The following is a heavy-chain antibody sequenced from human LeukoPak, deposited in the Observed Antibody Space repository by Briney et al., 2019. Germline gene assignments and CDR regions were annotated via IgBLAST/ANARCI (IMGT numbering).Heavy chain of an antibody. Sequence: GASVTVSCKASGYTFTWYYMHWVRQAPGQGLEGMGWINPNSGDTNYAQKFQGRVTMTRDTSISTAYMELSRLRSDDTAVYYCARESCSGGSCYPDFDYWGQGTLVTVSS. J-gene: IGHJ4*02. CDR3: ARESCSGGSCYPDFDY. CDR1: GYTFTWYY. D-gene: IGHD2-15*01. V-gene: IGHV1-2*02. CDR2: INPNSGDT.